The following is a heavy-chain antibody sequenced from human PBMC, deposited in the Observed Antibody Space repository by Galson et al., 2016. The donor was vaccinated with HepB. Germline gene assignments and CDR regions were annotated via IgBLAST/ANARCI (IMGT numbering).Heavy chain of an antibody. CDR3: AKPRAKWLVGEANAFDM. CDR1: EFSLSDFG. Sequence: SLRLSCAASEFSLSDFGMHWVRQAPGKGLEWVAVISYEGSKKDCADSVKGRFSISRDTSSNTISLQMNSLRAEDTAIYYCAKPRAKWLVGEANAFDMWGQGTLGTGSS. CDR2: ISYEGSKK. V-gene: IGHV3-30*18. J-gene: IGHJ3*02. D-gene: IGHD6-19*01.